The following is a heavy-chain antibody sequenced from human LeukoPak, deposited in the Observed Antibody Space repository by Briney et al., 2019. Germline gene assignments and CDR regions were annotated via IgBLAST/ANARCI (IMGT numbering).Heavy chain of an antibody. CDR3: ARSPVGAKGYFDY. CDR1: GYTFTGYY. J-gene: IGHJ4*02. V-gene: IGHV1-2*06. Sequence: ASVKVSCKASGYTFTGYYMHWVRQAPGQGLEWMGRINPNSGGTNYAQKFQGRVTMTRDTSISTAYMELSRLRSDDTAVYYCARSPVGAKGYFDYWGQGTLVTVSS. D-gene: IGHD1-26*01. CDR2: INPNSGGT.